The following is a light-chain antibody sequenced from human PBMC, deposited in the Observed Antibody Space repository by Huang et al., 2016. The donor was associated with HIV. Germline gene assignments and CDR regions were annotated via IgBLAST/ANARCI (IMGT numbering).Light chain of an antibody. CDR2: CTP. CDR1: QNVLSSSNNKIY. Sequence: DIVLTQSPDSLAVSLGERATINCKSSQNVLSSSNNKIYLNWYRQKPGLPPGLLIYCTPTRESGVPDRFSGSGSGTDCTLTSSSLQAEDVAVYYCQQYFSSPPTFGPGTKVDI. V-gene: IGKV4-1*01. J-gene: IGKJ3*01. CDR3: QQYFSSPPT.